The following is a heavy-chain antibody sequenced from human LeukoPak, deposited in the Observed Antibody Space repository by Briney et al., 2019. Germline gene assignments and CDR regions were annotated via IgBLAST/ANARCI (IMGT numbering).Heavy chain of an antibody. D-gene: IGHD3-10*02. J-gene: IGHJ6*04. CDR2: ISSSGSTI. CDR1: GFTFSSYE. Sequence: GGSLRLSCAASGFTFSSYEMNWVRQAPGKGLEWVSYISSSGSTIYYADSVKGRFTISGDNAKNSLYLQMNSLRAEDTAVYYCAELGITMIGGVWGKGTTVTVSS. CDR3: AELGITMIGGV. V-gene: IGHV3-48*03.